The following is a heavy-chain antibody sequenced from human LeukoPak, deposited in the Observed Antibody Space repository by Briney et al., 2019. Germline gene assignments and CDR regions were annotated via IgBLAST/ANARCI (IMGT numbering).Heavy chain of an antibody. J-gene: IGHJ4*02. Sequence: GGSLRLSCAASGFTFSSYDIHWVRQAPGKGLEWVAFIRYDGSNKYYADSVKGRFTISRDNSKYTLYLQMNSLRAEDTAVYYCARELVPAAYRGDAFDYWGQGTLVTVSS. CDR3: ARELVPAAYRGDAFDY. CDR1: GFTFSSYD. D-gene: IGHD2-2*01. V-gene: IGHV3-30*02. CDR2: IRYDGSNK.